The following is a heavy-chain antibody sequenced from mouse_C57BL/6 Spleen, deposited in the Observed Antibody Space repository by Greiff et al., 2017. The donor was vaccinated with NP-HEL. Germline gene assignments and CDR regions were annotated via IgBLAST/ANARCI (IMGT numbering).Heavy chain of an antibody. Sequence: VQLQQPGAELVKPGASVKLSCKASGYTFTSYWMHWVKQRPGQGLEWIGMIHPNSGSTNYNEKFKSKATLTVDKSSSTAYMQLSSLTSEDSAVYYCAREDYYYGSSGFAYWGQGTLVTVSA. D-gene: IGHD1-1*01. V-gene: IGHV1-64*01. J-gene: IGHJ3*01. CDR2: IHPNSGST. CDR3: AREDYYYGSSGFAY. CDR1: GYTFTSYW.